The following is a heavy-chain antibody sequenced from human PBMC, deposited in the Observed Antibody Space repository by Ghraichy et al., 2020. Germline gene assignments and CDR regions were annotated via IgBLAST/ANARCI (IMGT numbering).Heavy chain of an antibody. CDR2: ISSSSSTI. Sequence: GGSLRLSCAASGFTFSSYSMNWVRQAPGKGLEWVSYISSSSSTIYYADSVKGRFTISRDNAKNSLYLQMNSLRAEDTAVYYCARAPKYCGGDWCPPRDYYYYYGMDVWGQGTTVTVSS. CDR3: ARAPKYCGGDWCPPRDYYYYYGMDV. D-gene: IGHD2-21*02. CDR1: GFTFSSYS. J-gene: IGHJ6*02. V-gene: IGHV3-48*01.